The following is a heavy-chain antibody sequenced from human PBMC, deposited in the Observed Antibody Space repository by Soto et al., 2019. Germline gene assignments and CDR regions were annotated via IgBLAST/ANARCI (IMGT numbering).Heavy chain of an antibody. Sequence: PVGSLRLSCSACGFTFSDYYMSWIRRSPGKWREWVSYISSSSSYTYYADSVKGRFTISRDNAKNSLYLQMNSLRAEDTAVYYCARTYEANTVTTDGAYYYGMDVWGQGTTVTVSS. V-gene: IGHV3-11*06. J-gene: IGHJ6*02. D-gene: IGHD4-17*01. CDR3: ARTYEANTVTTDGAYYYGMDV. CDR1: GFTFSDYY. CDR2: ISSSSSYT.